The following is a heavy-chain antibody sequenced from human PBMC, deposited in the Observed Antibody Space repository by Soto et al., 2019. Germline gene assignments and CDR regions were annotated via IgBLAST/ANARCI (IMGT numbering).Heavy chain of an antibody. CDR2: ILVGGST. CDR3: AKATATGGGAFDI. J-gene: IGHJ3*02. D-gene: IGHD2-8*02. CDR1: GFTCSSYD. V-gene: IGHV3-23*01. Sequence: VGSLRLSCAASGFTCSSYDMSWVRQAPGKGLEWVSTILVGGSTHYPDSVKGRFTISRDNSKNTVFLQMNSLTAGDTAVYYCAKATATGGGAFDICGQGTMVTVSS.